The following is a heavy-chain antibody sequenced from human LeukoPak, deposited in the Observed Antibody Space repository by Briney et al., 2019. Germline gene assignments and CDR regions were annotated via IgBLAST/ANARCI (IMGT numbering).Heavy chain of an antibody. J-gene: IGHJ4*02. CDR2: TSGSGDST. Sequence: GGSLRLSCAASGFTFSNAYMSWVRQAPGKGLEWVSATSGSGDSTFYADSVKGRFTISRDSSKNTLYLHVNSLRAEDTAVYHCAKDRCSGGNCYTFFDYWGQGTLVTVSS. CDR1: GFTFSNAY. CDR3: AKDRCSGGNCYTFFDY. V-gene: IGHV3-23*01. D-gene: IGHD2-15*01.